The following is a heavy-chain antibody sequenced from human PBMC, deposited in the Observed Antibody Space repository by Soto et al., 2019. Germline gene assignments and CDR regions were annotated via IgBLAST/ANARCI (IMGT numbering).Heavy chain of an antibody. D-gene: IGHD3-10*01. CDR2: ISSSSSYI. CDR3: ARGPYAGSGSTWPSDY. CDR1: GFTFSSYD. J-gene: IGHJ4*02. V-gene: IGHV3-21*01. Sequence: PGGSLRLSCAASGFTFSSYDMNWVRQAPGKGLEWVSSISSSSSYIYYADSVKGRFTISRDNAKNSLYLQMNSLRAEDTAVYYCARGPYAGSGSTWPSDYWGQGTLVTVSS.